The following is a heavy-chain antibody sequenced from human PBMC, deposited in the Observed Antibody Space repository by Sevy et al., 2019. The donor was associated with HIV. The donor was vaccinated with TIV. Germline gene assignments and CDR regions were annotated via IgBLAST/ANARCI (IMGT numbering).Heavy chain of an antibody. CDR3: ARDLYSSSSSTADWFDP. V-gene: IGHV1-69*13. CDR2: IIPIFGTA. D-gene: IGHD6-6*01. J-gene: IGHJ5*02. CDR1: GGTFSSYA. Sequence: ASVKVSCKASGGTFSSYAISWVRQAPGQGLEWMGGIIPIFGTANYGQKFQGRVTITADESTSTAYMELSSLRSEDTAVYYCARDLYSSSSSTADWFDPWGQGTLVTVSS.